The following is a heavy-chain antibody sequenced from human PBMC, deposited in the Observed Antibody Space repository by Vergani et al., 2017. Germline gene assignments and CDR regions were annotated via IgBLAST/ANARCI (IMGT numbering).Heavy chain of an antibody. D-gene: IGHD1-26*01. V-gene: IGHV5-10-1*03. Sequence: EVQLVQSGAEVKKPGESLRISCKGSGYSFTSYWISWVRQMPGKGLEWMGRIDPRDSYTNYSPYFQGHVTISADKSISTAYLQGSSLKASETAMYYCARHSGSYPHRGFDYWGQGTLVTVSS. J-gene: IGHJ4*02. CDR2: IDPRDSYT. CDR3: ARHSGSYPHRGFDY. CDR1: GYSFTSYW.